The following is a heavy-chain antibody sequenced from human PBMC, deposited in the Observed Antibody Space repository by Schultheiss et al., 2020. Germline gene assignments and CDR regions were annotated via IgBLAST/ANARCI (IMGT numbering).Heavy chain of an antibody. CDR2: IRYDGSNK. D-gene: IGHD6-19*01. Sequence: GESLKISCAASGFTFSSYGMHWVRQAPGKGLEWVAFIRYDGSNKYYADSVKGRFTISRDNSKNTLYLQMNSLRAEDTAVYYCAKDLRSGWLSWGQGTLVTVSS. CDR1: GFTFSSYG. J-gene: IGHJ4*02. V-gene: IGHV3-30*02. CDR3: AKDLRSGWLS.